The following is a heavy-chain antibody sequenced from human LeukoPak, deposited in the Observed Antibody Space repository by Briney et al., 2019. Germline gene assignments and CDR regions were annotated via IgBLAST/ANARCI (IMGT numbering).Heavy chain of an antibody. CDR1: GGSFSGYY. V-gene: IGHV4-34*01. D-gene: IGHD2-15*01. CDR2: INHSGST. CDR3: ASKGGYCSGGSCSRPYYYYGMDV. Sequence: SETLSLTCAVYGGSFSGYYWSWIRQPPGKGLEWVGEINHSGSTNYNPSLKSRVTISVDTSKNQFSLKLSSVTAADTAAYYCASKGGYCSGGSCSRPYYYYGMDVWGKGTTVTVSS. J-gene: IGHJ6*04.